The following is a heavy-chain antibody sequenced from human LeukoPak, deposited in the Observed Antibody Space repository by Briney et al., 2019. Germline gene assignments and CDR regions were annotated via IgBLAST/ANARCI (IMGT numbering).Heavy chain of an antibody. CDR1: GGSISRYY. V-gene: IGHV4-59*01. J-gene: IGHJ4*02. D-gene: IGHD5-18*01. CDR2: IYYSGST. Sequence: SETLSLTCTVSGGSISRYYWSWIREPPGKGREWIGYIYYSGSTKYNPPLKSRVTISVDTSKTQFSLKLSSVTAADTAVYYCARTDSYGFDYWGQGTLVTVSS. CDR3: ARTDSYGFDY.